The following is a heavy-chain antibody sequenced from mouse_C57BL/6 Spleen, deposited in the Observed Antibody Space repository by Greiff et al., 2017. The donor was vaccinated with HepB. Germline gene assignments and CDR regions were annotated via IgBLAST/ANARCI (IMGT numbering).Heavy chain of an antibody. Sequence: VQLKESGGGLVKPGGSLKLSCAASGFTFSSYAMSWVRQTPEKRLEWVATISDGGSYTYYPDNVKGRFTISRDNAKNNLYLQMSHLKSEDTAMYYWGRELAWFAYLGQGTLVTVAA. V-gene: IGHV5-4*01. CDR3: GRELAWFAY. CDR2: ISDGGSYT. D-gene: IGHD4-1*01. J-gene: IGHJ3*01. CDR1: GFTFSSYA.